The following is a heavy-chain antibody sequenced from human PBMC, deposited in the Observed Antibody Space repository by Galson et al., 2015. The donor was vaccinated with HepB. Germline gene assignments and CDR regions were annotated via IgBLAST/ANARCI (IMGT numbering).Heavy chain of an antibody. Sequence: SLRLSCAASGFTFEDYAMHWVRHVPGKGLEWVSGISWNSDFKGYADSVRGRFTISRDNAKYSLYLQMNSLRTEDTALYYCAQDLTYYYGSGSYFVGMVAWGQGTTVTVS. V-gene: IGHV3-9*01. J-gene: IGHJ6*02. CDR3: AQDLTYYYGSGSYFVGMVA. CDR1: GFTFEDYA. CDR2: ISWNSDFK. D-gene: IGHD3-10*01.